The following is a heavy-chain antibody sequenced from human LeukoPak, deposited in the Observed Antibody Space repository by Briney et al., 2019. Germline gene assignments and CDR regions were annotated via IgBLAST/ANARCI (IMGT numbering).Heavy chain of an antibody. Sequence: GASVKVSCKASGYTLTGYLMHWVRQAPGQGLEWMGWINPNSGDTNYAQKFQARVTMTRDTSISTAYMELSRLRSDDTAVYYCARDRGSEYCSSTSCYHYYYYMDVWAKGTTVTVSS. CDR2: INPNSGDT. CDR1: GYTLTGYL. J-gene: IGHJ6*03. D-gene: IGHD2-2*01. V-gene: IGHV1-2*02. CDR3: ARDRGSEYCSSTSCYHYYYYMDV.